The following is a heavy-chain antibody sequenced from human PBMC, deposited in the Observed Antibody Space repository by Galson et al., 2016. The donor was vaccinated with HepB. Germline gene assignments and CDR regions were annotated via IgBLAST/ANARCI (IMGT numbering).Heavy chain of an antibody. Sequence: SLRLSCAASGFTFSYYAMSWVCQAPGKGLEWVSAISGSGGSTYYADSVEGRFTISRDNSKNTLYLQMNSLRAEDTAVYYCAKARPITMIVVLGEADFDYWGQGTLVTVSS. D-gene: IGHD3-22*01. CDR1: GFTFSYYA. J-gene: IGHJ4*02. CDR3: AKARPITMIVVLGEADFDY. CDR2: ISGSGGST. V-gene: IGHV3-23*01.